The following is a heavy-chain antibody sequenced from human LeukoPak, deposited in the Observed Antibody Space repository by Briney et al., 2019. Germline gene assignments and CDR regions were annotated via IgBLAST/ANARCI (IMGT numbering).Heavy chain of an antibody. V-gene: IGHV3-74*01. Sequence: GGSLRLSCAASGFTFSTYWMHWVRQVPGKGLVWVSRINSDGSTISYADSVKGRFTISRDNAKNTLYLQMNSLRAEDTAVYYCARDGGGGYVKSWGQGTLVTVSS. D-gene: IGHD3-22*01. CDR2: INSDGSTI. J-gene: IGHJ5*02. CDR3: ARDGGGGYVKS. CDR1: GFTFSTYW.